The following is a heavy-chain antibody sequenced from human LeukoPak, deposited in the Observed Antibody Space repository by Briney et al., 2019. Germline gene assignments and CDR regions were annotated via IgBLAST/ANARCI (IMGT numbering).Heavy chain of an antibody. CDR1: GFTFNTCN. CDR2: ISSSSSTI. J-gene: IGHJ4*02. V-gene: IGHV3-48*04. CDR3: ARGMTCGGDCFGVDY. D-gene: IGHD2-21*02. Sequence: GGSLRVSCAASGFTFNTCNMNWVRQAPGKGLEWVSYISSSSSTIYYADSVKGRFTISRDNAKNSLYLQMNSLRAGDTAVYYCARGMTCGGDCFGVDYWGQGTLVTVSS.